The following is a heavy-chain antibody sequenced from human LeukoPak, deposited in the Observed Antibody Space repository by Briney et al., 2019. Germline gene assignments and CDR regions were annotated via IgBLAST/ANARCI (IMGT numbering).Heavy chain of an antibody. CDR3: ARGHADLDY. CDR2: ATWDGGET. CDR1: GFKFDDFS. Sequence: GGSLRLSCVASGFKFDDFSMHWVRQAPGKGLEWVALATWDGGETYYGDSVKGRFTISRDNSKNTLYLQMNSLRAEDTAVYYCARGHADLDYWGQGTLVTVSS. J-gene: IGHJ4*02. V-gene: IGHV3-43*01.